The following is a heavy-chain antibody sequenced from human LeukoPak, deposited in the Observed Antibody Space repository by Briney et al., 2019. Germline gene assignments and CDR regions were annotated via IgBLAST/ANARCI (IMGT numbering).Heavy chain of an antibody. J-gene: IGHJ6*03. D-gene: IGHD6-19*01. CDR2: ISGSGGST. CDR1: GFTFSSYG. Sequence: PGGSLRLSCVASGFTFSSYGMSWVRQAPGKGLEWVSAISGSGGSTYYADSVKGRFTISRDNSKNTLYLQMNSLRAEDTAVYYCATSSGWSYYYYYYMDVWGKGTTVTISS. CDR3: ATSSGWSYYYYYYMDV. V-gene: IGHV3-23*01.